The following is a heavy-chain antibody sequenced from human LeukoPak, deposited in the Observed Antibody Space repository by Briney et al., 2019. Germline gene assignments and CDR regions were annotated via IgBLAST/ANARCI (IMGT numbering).Heavy chain of an antibody. Sequence: GGSLRLSCAASGFTFSSYMMTWVRQAPGKGLEWVANIKPDGGEKYYVDSVKGRFTISRDNAKNLVYLQMNRLRAEDTAVYFCARGWNYAFRFDYWGQGALVSVSS. CDR3: ARGWNYAFRFDY. J-gene: IGHJ4*02. V-gene: IGHV3-7*01. D-gene: IGHD1-7*01. CDR2: IKPDGGEK. CDR1: GFTFSSYM.